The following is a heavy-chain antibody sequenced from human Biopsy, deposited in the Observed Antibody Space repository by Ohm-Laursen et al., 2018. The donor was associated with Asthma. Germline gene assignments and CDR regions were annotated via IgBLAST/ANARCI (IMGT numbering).Heavy chain of an antibody. CDR2: ISGSSIII. CDR1: GFNFGNYA. CDR3: AKRRGYSGHDNDY. V-gene: IGHV3-23*01. D-gene: IGHD5-12*01. J-gene: IGHJ4*02. Sequence: SLRLSCTASGFNFGNYAMAWVRQAPGKGLEWVSTISGSSIIIHYGGSVKGQFTISRDNSKNTLYLQMNSLRTEDTAVYYCAKRRGYSGHDNDYWGQGTLVIVSS.